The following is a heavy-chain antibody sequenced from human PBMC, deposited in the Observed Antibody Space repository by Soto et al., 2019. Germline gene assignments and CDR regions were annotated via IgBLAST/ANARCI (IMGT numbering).Heavy chain of an antibody. J-gene: IGHJ4*02. CDR1: GFIFSNYV. V-gene: IGHV3-30-3*01. CDR2: MSYDGTTK. Sequence: QVQLVESGGGVVQPGRSLRLSCAASGFIFSNYVMYWVRQAPGKGLEWVAFMSYDGTTKYYADSVKGRFTISGDNSNNTLYLQMNNRRPEDTGVYYCAREVVSSRYFDSWGQGTLVTVSS. D-gene: IGHD2-15*01. CDR3: AREVVSSRYFDS.